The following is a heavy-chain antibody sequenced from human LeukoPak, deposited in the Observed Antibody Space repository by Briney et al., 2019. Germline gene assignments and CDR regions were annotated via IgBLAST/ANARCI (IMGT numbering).Heavy chain of an antibody. CDR2: ISPSGTDI. D-gene: IGHD7-27*01. V-gene: IGHV3-11*01. CDR1: GLTFTDPS. Sequence: GGSLRLSWAVPGLTFTDPSMTWIRQAPGKGLESLSYISPSGTDISYADSVKGRFTISRDNAKNSLYLQMNSLRAEDTAVYYCTRDPGRLDYWGQGTLVTVSS. J-gene: IGHJ4*02. CDR3: TRDPGRLDY.